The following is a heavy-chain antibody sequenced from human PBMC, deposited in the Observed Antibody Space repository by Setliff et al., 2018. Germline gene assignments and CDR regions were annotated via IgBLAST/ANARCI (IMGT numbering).Heavy chain of an antibody. V-gene: IGHV3-21*01. CDR3: ARSESCGATNCSPFDY. CDR1: AFTFSRYS. Sequence: PGASLTLSCVASAFTFSRYSMNWVRQAPGKGLEWVSSISSSGSFEFYADSVKSRFTISRDNANNSMSLKMNSLRAEDSGVYYCARSESCGATNCSPFDYWGQGTLVTVAS. J-gene: IGHJ4*02. CDR2: ISSSGSFE. D-gene: IGHD2-2*01.